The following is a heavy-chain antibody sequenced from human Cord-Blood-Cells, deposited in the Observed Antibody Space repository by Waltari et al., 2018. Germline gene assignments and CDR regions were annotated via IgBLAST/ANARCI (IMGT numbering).Heavy chain of an antibody. V-gene: IGHV4-34*01. CDR3: ARGGPRYYSSSWYDY. CDR2: INHSGST. CDR1: GGSFSGSY. J-gene: IGHJ4*02. D-gene: IGHD6-13*01. Sequence: QVQLQQWGAGLLKPSEPLSPPCAVYGGSFSGSYWRWIRQPPGKGLEWNGEINHSGSTNYNPSLKSRVTISVDTSKNQFSLKLSSVTAADTAVYYCARGGPRYYSSSWYDYWGQGTLVTVSS.